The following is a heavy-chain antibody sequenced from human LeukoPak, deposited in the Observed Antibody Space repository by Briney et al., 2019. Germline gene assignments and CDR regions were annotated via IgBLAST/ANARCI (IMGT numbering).Heavy chain of an antibody. CDR3: ARFGANSNSVRRGYYGMDV. CDR1: GGSFSGYY. V-gene: IGHV4-34*01. J-gene: IGHJ6*02. Sequence: PSETLSLTCAVYGGSFSGYYWSWIRQPPGKGLEWIGEINHSGSTNYNPSLKSRVTISVDTSKNQFSLKLSSVTAADTAVYYCARFGANSNSVRRGYYGMDVWGQGTTVTVSS. CDR2: INHSGST. D-gene: IGHD4-11*01.